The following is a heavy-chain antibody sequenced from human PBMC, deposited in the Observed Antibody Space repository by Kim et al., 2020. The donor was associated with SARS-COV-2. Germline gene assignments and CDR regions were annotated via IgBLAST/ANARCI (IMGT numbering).Heavy chain of an antibody. D-gene: IGHD2-8*01. CDR1: GGSISSYY. V-gene: IGHV4-59*13. J-gene: IGHJ5*02. Sequence: SETLSLTCTVSGGSISSYYWSWIRQPPGKGLEWIGYIYYSGSTNYNPSLKSRVTISVDTSKNQFSLKLSSVTAADTAVYYCARGTRRDIVLMVYDRNNWFDPWGHRTLVTVSS. CDR2: IYYSGST. CDR3: ARGTRRDIVLMVYDRNNWFDP.